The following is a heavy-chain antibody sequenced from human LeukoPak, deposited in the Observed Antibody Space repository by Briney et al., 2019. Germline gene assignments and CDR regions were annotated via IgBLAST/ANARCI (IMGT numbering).Heavy chain of an antibody. CDR3: AGVSQWLAPHPDY. Sequence: GGSLRLSCAASGFTVSSNYMSWVRQAPGKGLEWVSVIYSGGSTYYADSVKGRFTISRDNSKNTLYLQMNSLRAEDTAVYYCAGVSQWLAPHPDYWGQGTLVTVSS. J-gene: IGHJ4*02. CDR1: GFTVSSNY. CDR2: IYSGGST. D-gene: IGHD6-19*01. V-gene: IGHV3-66*01.